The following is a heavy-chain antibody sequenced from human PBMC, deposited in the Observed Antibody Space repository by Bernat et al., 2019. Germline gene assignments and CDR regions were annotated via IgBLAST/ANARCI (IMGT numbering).Heavy chain of an antibody. CDR1: GYTFTGYY. D-gene: IGHD2-2*01. Sequence: QVQLVQSGAEVKKPGASVKVSCKASGYTFTGYYMHWVRQAPGQGLEWMGWINPNSGGTNYAQKLQGGVTMTGDTSISTAYMERSRWRSDDTAVYYCARDGRPVVVPAAMNYYYGMDVWGQGTTVTVSS. J-gene: IGHJ6*02. CDR3: ARDGRPVVVPAAMNYYYGMDV. CDR2: INPNSGGT. V-gene: IGHV1-2*02.